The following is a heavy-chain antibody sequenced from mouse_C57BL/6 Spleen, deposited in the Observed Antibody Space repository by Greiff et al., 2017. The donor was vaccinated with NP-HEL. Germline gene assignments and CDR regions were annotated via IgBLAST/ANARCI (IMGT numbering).Heavy chain of an antibody. CDR3: AAYYSNSYYIDY. CDR1: GYAFSSSW. CDR2: IYPGDGDT. D-gene: IGHD2-5*01. Sequence: VQLQQSGPELVKPGASVKISCKASGYAFSSSWMNWVKQRPGKGLEWIGRIYPGDGDTNYNGKFKGKATLTADKSSSTAYMQLSSLTSEDSAVYFCAAYYSNSYYIDYWGQGTTLTVSS. V-gene: IGHV1-82*01. J-gene: IGHJ2*01.